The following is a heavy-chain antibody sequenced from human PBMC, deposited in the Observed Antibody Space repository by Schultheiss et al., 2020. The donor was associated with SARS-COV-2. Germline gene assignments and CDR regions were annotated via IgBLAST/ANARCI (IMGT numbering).Heavy chain of an antibody. V-gene: IGHV4-34*01. CDR2: INHSGST. J-gene: IGHJ4*02. Sequence: SETLSLTCAVYGGSFSGYYWSWIRQPPGKGLEWIGEINHSGSTNYNPSLKSRVTISVDTSKNQFSLKLSSVTAADTAVYYCARDRIGYCSSTSCYRPYYFDYWGQGTLVTVSS. CDR1: GGSFSGYY. D-gene: IGHD2-2*02. CDR3: ARDRIGYCSSTSCYRPYYFDY.